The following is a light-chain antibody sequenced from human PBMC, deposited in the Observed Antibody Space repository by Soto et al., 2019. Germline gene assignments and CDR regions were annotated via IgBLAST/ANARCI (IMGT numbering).Light chain of an antibody. J-gene: IGKJ1*01. CDR3: QQYGSSPTT. Sequence: EIVMTQSPATLSVSPGETATLSCRASQSVSSSLAWYQQTPGRAPRLLIYGASTRATGIPTRFSGSGSGTEFTLTISSPQSEDFAVYHCQQYGSSPTTFGQGTKVEIK. V-gene: IGKV3-15*01. CDR1: QSVSSS. CDR2: GAS.